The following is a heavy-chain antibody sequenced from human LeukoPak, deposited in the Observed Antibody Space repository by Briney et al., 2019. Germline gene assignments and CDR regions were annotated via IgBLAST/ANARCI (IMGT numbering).Heavy chain of an antibody. V-gene: IGHV3-7*01. CDR1: GFIFSDYW. Sequence: GGSLRLSCAGSGFIFSDYWMNWVRQAPGKGLEWVANIKPDGSDKVYVDSVRGRFTISRDNAKNSVYLQLNSLRAEDTGVYYCSGRPESHSIYWGQGTLVTVSS. CDR2: IKPDGSDK. CDR3: SGRPESHSIY. J-gene: IGHJ4*02. D-gene: IGHD4-11*01.